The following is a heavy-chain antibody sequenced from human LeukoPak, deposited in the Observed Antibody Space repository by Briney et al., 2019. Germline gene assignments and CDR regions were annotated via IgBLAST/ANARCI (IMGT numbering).Heavy chain of an antibody. CDR2: IYYSGST. CDR3: ARHGGATQGYYFDY. CDR1: GGSISSSSYY. J-gene: IGHJ4*02. Sequence: PSETLSLTCTVSGGSISSSSYYWGWIRQPPGKGLEWIGSIYYSGSTYYNPSLKSRVTISVDTSKNQFSLKLSSVTAADTAVYYCARHGGATQGYYFDYWGQGTLVTVSS. D-gene: IGHD1-26*01. V-gene: IGHV4-39*01.